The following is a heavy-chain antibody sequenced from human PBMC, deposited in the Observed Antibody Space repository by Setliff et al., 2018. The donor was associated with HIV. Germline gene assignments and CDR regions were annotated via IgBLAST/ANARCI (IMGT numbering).Heavy chain of an antibody. Sequence: HPGGSLRLSCAASGFTVSSNYIAWVRQAPGKGLEWVSVIYSSGVTYYADSVKGRFTLSRDNARNSLFLQMNGLRAEDTAVYYCARDPGMQLRYAFDFWGQGTPVTVSS. CDR2: IYSSGVT. CDR1: GFTVSSNY. J-gene: IGHJ4*02. D-gene: IGHD3-9*01. V-gene: IGHV3-53*01. CDR3: ARDPGMQLRYAFDF.